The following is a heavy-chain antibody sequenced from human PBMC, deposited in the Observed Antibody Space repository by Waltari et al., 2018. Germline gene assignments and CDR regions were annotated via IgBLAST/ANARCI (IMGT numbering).Heavy chain of an antibody. CDR1: GFTFSSYG. Sequence: EVQLVESGGGLVQPGGSLRLSCAASGFTFSSYGMFLVRPAPGRGLVCVYHMDRDGMRRTYAGLGKGRFTISRDNAKSTLYLQMVSLRAEDTAVYYCARDPERGDGYVLDFWGQGTLVTVSS. CDR3: ARDPERGDGYVLDF. V-gene: IGHV3-74*01. J-gene: IGHJ4*02. CDR2: MDRDGMRR. D-gene: IGHD5-12*01.